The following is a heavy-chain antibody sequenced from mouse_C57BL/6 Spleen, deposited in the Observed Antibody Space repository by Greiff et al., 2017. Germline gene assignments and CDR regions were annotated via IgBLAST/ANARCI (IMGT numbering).Heavy chain of an antibody. V-gene: IGHV2-5*01. CDR2: IWRGGST. CDR1: GFSLTSYG. J-gene: IGHJ4*01. Sequence: QVQLQQSGPGLVQPSQSLSITCTVSGFSLTSYGVHWVRQSPGKGLEWLGVIWRGGSTDYNAAFMSRLSITKDNSKSQVFFKMNILQADDTARYSCATPDGYYAMDYWGQGTSVTVSS. CDR3: ATPDGYYAMDY. D-gene: IGHD2-3*01.